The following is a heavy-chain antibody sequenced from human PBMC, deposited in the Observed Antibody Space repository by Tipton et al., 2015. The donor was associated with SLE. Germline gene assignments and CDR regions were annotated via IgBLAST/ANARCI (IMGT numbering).Heavy chain of an antibody. CDR2: IIPIFATT. J-gene: IGHJ4*02. V-gene: IGHV1-69*01. Sequence: QVQLVQSGGEVKKPGSSVKVSCKASGGTFSSYGISWVRQAPGQGLEWMGGIIPIFATTNHAQKFQGRVTITADDSTNTAYMELSSLRSEDTAVYYCAGNPNWNYGLFDYWGQGTLVTVSS. D-gene: IGHD1-7*01. CDR3: AGNPNWNYGLFDY. CDR1: GGTFSSYG.